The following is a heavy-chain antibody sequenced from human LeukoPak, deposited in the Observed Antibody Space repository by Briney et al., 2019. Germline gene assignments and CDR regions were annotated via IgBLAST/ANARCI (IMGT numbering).Heavy chain of an antibody. V-gene: IGHV3-48*01. CDR1: GFTLRSYR. CDR2: ISSSRSTI. D-gene: IGHD3-10*01. J-gene: IGHJ4*02. Sequence: AGSLRLSCAAPGFTLRSYRMTWVRQAPGKGLEWVSYISSSRSTIYYADSVKGRFTISRDNAKNSLYLQMNSLRAEDTAVYYCARVYGSGNFDYWGQGTLVTVSS. CDR3: ARVYGSGNFDY.